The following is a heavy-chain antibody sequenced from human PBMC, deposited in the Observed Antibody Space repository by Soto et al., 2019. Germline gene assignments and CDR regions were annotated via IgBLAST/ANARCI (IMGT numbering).Heavy chain of an antibody. Sequence: SETLSLTCTVSGGSISSSSYYWGWIRQPPGKGLEWIGEINHSGSTNYNPSLKSRVTISVDTSKNQFSLKLSSVTAADTAVYYCASVVPAAGLYYYYYMDVWGKGTTVTVSS. CDR2: INHSGST. D-gene: IGHD2-2*01. J-gene: IGHJ6*03. CDR3: ASVVPAAGLYYYYYMDV. CDR1: GGSISSSSYY. V-gene: IGHV4-39*01.